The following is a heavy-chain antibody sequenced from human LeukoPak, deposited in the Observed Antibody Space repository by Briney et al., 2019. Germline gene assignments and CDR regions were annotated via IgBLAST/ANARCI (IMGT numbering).Heavy chain of an antibody. D-gene: IGHD3-22*01. Sequence: ASVKVSCKASGYTFTGYYMHWVRQAPGQGLEWMGWINPNSGGTNYAQKFQGRVTMTRDTSISTAYMELSRLRSDDTAVYYCARDRYYYDSSGYYSPWGQGTLVTVFS. CDR1: GYTFTGYY. CDR2: INPNSGGT. CDR3: ARDRYYYDSSGYYSP. J-gene: IGHJ5*02. V-gene: IGHV1-2*02.